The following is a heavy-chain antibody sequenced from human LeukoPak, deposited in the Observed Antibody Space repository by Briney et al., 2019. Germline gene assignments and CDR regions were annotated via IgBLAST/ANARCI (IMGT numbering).Heavy chain of an antibody. CDR2: IYYTGST. CDR1: GGSISSYY. CDR3: ARVGYSGTYGY. V-gene: IGHV4-59*12. J-gene: IGHJ4*02. D-gene: IGHD1-26*01. Sequence: SETLSLTCTVSGGSISSYYWSWIRQPPGKGLEWIGYIYYTGSTYYNPSLKSRVTISVDTSKNQFSLKLSSVTAADTAVYYCARVGYSGTYGYWGQGTLVTVSS.